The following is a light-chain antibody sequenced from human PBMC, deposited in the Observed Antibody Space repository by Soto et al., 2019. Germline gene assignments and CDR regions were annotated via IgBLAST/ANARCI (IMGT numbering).Light chain of an antibody. V-gene: IGKV3-11*01. J-gene: IGKJ3*01. CDR2: DAS. Sequence: EIVLTQSPATLSLSPGERATLSCRASQSVSSYLAWYQQKPGQAPRLLIYDASNRATGIPARFSGSGSGTDFTLPISSLEPEDFAVYYCQQRSNWPPFTFGPGTKWISN. CDR1: QSVSSY. CDR3: QQRSNWPPFT.